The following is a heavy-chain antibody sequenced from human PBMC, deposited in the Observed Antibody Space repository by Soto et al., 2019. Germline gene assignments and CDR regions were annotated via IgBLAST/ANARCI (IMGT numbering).Heavy chain of an antibody. CDR3: ARDDRAVAGDY. CDR2: IIPILGIA. CDR1: GGTFSSYT. Sequence: QVQLVQSGAEVKKPGSSVNVSCKASGGTFSSYTISWVRQAPGQGLEWMGRIIPILGIANYAQKFQGRVTITADKSTSTAYMELSSLRSEDTAVYYCARDDRAVAGDYWGQGTLVTVSS. V-gene: IGHV1-69*08. J-gene: IGHJ4*02. D-gene: IGHD6-19*01.